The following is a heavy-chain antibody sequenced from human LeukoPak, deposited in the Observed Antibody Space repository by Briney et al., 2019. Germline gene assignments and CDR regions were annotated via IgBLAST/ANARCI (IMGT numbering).Heavy chain of an antibody. CDR1: GYTFTGYY. CDR3: ARVPRYCSGGSCHWVDY. D-gene: IGHD2-15*01. CDR2: INPNSGGT. V-gene: IGHV1-2*06. Sequence: ASVKVSCKASGYTFTGYYMHWVRQAPGQGLEWMGRINPNSGGTNYAQKFQGRVTMTRDTSISTAYMELSRLRSDDTAVYYCARVPRYCSGGSCHWVDYWGQGTLVTVSS. J-gene: IGHJ4*02.